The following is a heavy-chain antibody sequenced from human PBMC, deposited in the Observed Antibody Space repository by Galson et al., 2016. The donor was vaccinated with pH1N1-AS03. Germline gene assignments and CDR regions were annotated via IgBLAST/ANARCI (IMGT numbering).Heavy chain of an antibody. CDR1: GDSISRGNYF. J-gene: IGHJ4*02. D-gene: IGHD3-16*01. V-gene: IGHV4-61*02. Sequence: TLSLTCTVSGDSISRGNYFWSWIRQPAGKGLEWIGCIRASGSTDYKPSLKSQVTVSLDPSKNQFSLKLNSVTAADTAFYYCARVGWGGDSWGQGTLVTVSS. CDR2: IRASGST. CDR3: ARVGWGGDS.